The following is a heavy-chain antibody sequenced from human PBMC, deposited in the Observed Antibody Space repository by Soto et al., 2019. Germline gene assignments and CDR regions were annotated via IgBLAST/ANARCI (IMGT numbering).Heavy chain of an antibody. CDR3: AKRATTVPTPGNYFDC. D-gene: IGHD2-15*01. V-gene: IGHV3-23*01. CDR2: LTPAGTT. CDR1: GFSFSDYP. J-gene: IGHJ4*02. Sequence: EVQLLESGGGLVQPGGSLRLSCAASGFSFSDYPMTWVRQAPGRGLEWVSTLTPAGTTFYADSVKGRFTISRDNYRNTLSLQMYNLRAEDTARYYCAKRATTVPTPGNYFDCWGQGTLVTVSS.